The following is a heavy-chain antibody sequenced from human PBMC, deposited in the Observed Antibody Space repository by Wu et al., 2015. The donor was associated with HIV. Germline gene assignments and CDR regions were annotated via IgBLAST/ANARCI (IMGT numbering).Heavy chain of an antibody. CDR3: ATPRSPGFSSAWPTYFDY. CDR2: IIPLFGTR. Sequence: QVQLVQSGAEVKKPGSSVRVSCKASGGTFSSYAFSWVRQAPGQGLEWMGGIIPLFGTRDYAQIFQGRLTITTDESTSTAYMTLNDLRSDDTAVYYCATPRSPGFSSAWPTYFDYWGQGTLVTVSS. CDR1: GGTFSSYA. V-gene: IGHV1-69*05. J-gene: IGHJ4*02. D-gene: IGHD6-19*01.